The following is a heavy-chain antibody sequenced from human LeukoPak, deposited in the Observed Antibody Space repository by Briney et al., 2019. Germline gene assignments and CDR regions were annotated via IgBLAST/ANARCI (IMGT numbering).Heavy chain of an antibody. Sequence: SVKVSCKASGGTFSSYAISWVRQSPGQGLEWMGRIIPILGIANYAQKFQGRVTITADKSTSTAYMELSSLRSEDTAVYYCARDRAQWLALPDYWGHGTLVTVSS. CDR2: IIPILGIA. V-gene: IGHV1-69*04. D-gene: IGHD6-19*01. CDR1: GGTFSSYA. CDR3: ARDRAQWLALPDY. J-gene: IGHJ4*01.